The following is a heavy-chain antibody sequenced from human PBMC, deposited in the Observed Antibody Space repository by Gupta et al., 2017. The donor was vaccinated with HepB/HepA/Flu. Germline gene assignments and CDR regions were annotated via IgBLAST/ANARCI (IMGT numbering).Heavy chain of an antibody. CDR1: GGTFSSYA. Sequence: GGTFSSYAISWVRQAPGQGLEWMGGIIPIFGTANYAQKFQGRVTITADESTSTAYMELSSLISEDTAVYYCARRGIAVAGTRGDAFDIWGQGTMVTVSS. CDR2: IIPIFGTA. D-gene: IGHD6-19*01. CDR3: ARRGIAVAGTRGDAFDI. J-gene: IGHJ3*02. V-gene: IGHV1-69*01.